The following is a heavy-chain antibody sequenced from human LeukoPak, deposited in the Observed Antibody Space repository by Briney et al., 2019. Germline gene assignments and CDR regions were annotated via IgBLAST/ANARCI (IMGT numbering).Heavy chain of an antibody. D-gene: IGHD3-22*01. CDR3: ARDRNFYDGTGYYDAFDI. J-gene: IGHJ3*02. V-gene: IGHV3-21*01. CDR1: GFTFSSYS. Sequence: GGSLRLSCAASGFTFSSYSMNWVRQAPGKGLEWVSSISSSNSYIYYADSMKGRFTISRDNAKNSLYLQMNSLRAEDTAVYYCARDRNFYDGTGYYDAFDIWGQGTMVTVSS. CDR2: ISSSNSYI.